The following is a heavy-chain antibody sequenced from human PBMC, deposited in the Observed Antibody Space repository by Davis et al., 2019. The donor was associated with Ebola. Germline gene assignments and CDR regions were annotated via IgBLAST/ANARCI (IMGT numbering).Heavy chain of an antibody. V-gene: IGHV3-15*01. CDR2: IKSKTDGGTT. CDR3: TASMDV. CDR1: GFTFSGSS. J-gene: IGHJ6*02. Sequence: GESLKISCAASGFTFSGSSMHWVRQAPGKGLEWVGRIKSKTDGGTTDYAAPVKGRFTISRDDSKNTLYLQMNSLKTEDTAVYYCTASMDVWGQGTTVTVSS.